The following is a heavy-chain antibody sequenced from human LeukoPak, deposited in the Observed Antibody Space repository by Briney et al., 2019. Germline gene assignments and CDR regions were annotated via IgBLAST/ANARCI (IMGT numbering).Heavy chain of an antibody. CDR2: ISYEGFNK. CDR3: ANQAPAYNYGIDV. Sequence: GGSLRLSCAASGFTFGSYGMHWVRQAPGKGLEWVALISYEGFNKYYVASVKGRFTISRDNSKNTLFLQMSSLRAEDTAVYYCANQAPAYNYGIDVWGQGTTVTVSS. J-gene: IGHJ6*02. CDR1: GFTFGSYG. V-gene: IGHV3-30*18.